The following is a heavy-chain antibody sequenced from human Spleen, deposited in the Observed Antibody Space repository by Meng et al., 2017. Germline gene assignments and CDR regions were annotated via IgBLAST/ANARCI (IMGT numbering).Heavy chain of an antibody. CDR3: VTDSSNDFWSGHTPAAF. D-gene: IGHD3-3*01. J-gene: IGHJ4*02. CDR1: GFTFDDYG. Sequence: GESLKISCAASGFTFDDYGMSWVRQAPGKGLEWVSAITGTGGTTHYADSVKRRFTISRDNSKSTLFLQMNSLRAEDTAIYYCVTDSSNDFWSGHTPAAFWGQGTLVTVSS. V-gene: IGHV3-23*01. CDR2: ITGTGGTT.